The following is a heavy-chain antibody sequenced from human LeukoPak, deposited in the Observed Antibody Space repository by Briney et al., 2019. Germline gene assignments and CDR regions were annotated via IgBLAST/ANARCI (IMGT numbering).Heavy chain of an antibody. CDR3: ASLSGGPKYYFDY. Sequence: GGSLRLSCAASGFTFSSYWMHWVRQAPGKGLVWVSRINSDGSSTSYADSVKGRFTISRDNAKNTLYLQMNSLRAEDTAVYYCASLSGGPKYYFDYWGQGTLVTVSS. V-gene: IGHV3-74*01. J-gene: IGHJ4*02. CDR1: GFTFSSYW. CDR2: INSDGSST. D-gene: IGHD2-15*01.